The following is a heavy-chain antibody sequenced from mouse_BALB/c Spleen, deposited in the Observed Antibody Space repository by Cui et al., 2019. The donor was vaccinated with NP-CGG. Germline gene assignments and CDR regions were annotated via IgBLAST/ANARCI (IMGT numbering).Heavy chain of an antibody. V-gene: IGHV1-72*01. D-gene: IGHD1-1*01. CDR1: GYYFTNYL. J-gene: IGHJ2*01. CDR3: ARYDYYGSSYFDY. Sequence: QVRLQQPGAELVKPGASVKLSCKASGYYFTNYLMHWVKQRPGRGLEWIGRIDPNSGGTKYNEKFKSKATLTVDKPSSTAYMQLSSLTSEDSAVFYCARYDYYGSSYFDYWGQGTTLTVSS. CDR2: IDPNSGGT.